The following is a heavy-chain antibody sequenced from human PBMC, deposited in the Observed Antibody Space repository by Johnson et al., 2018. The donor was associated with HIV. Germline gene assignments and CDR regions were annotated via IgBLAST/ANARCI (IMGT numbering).Heavy chain of an antibody. CDR1: GFTFSSYA. Sequence: QVQLVESGGGVVQPGRSLRLSCVASGFTFSSYAMHWVRQAPGKGLEWVAVISYDGNIKYYADSVKGRFTISRDNSKNKLYLQMNSLRAEDTAVYYCARAGYYYDSSGIFIPQDAFDIWGQGTMVTVSS. CDR2: ISYDGNIK. V-gene: IGHV3-30-3*01. J-gene: IGHJ3*02. CDR3: ARAGYYYDSSGIFIPQDAFDI. D-gene: IGHD3-22*01.